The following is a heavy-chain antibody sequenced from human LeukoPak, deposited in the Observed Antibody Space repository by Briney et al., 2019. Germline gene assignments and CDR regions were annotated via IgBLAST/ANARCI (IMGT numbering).Heavy chain of an antibody. CDR3: ARDLIDGQQLGGDYFDY. CDR2: IYYSGST. V-gene: IGHV4-39*07. D-gene: IGHD6-13*01. J-gene: IGHJ4*02. CDR1: GGSISSSSYY. Sequence: SETLSLTCTVSGGSISSSSYYWGWIRQPPGKGLEWIGSIYYSGSTYYNPSLKSRVTISVDTSKNQFSLKLSSVTAADTAVYYCARDLIDGQQLGGDYFDYWGQGTLVTVSS.